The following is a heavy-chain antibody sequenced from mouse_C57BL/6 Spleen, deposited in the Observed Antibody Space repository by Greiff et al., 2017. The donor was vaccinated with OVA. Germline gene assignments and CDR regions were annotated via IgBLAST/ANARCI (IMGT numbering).Heavy chain of an antibody. CDR3: ARRTHSGNCFDY. CDR1: GYTFTSYW. J-gene: IGHJ2*01. CDR2: IDPSDSYT. D-gene: IGHD3-1*01. Sequence: QVQLQQPGAELVMPGASVKLSCKASGYTFTSYWMHWVKQRPGQGLEWIGEIDPSDSYTNYNQKFKGKSTLTVDKSSSTAYMQLSSLTSEDSAVYYCARRTHSGNCFDYWGQGTTLTVSS. V-gene: IGHV1-69*01.